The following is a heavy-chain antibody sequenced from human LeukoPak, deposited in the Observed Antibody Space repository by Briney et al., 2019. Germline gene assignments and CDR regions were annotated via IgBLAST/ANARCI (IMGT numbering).Heavy chain of an antibody. Sequence: ASVKVSCKASGYTFTGYYMHWVRQAPGQGLEWMGWINPNSGGTNYAQKFQGRVTMTRDTSISTAYMELSRLRSDDTAVYYCARFNFSDGYNVGGRDAFDIWGQGTMVTVSS. V-gene: IGHV1-2*02. CDR3: ARFNFSDGYNVGGRDAFDI. CDR1: GYTFTGYY. J-gene: IGHJ3*02. D-gene: IGHD5-24*01. CDR2: INPNSGGT.